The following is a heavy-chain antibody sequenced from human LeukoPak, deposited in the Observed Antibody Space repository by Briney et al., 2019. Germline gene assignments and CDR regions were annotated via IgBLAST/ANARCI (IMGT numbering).Heavy chain of an antibody. V-gene: IGHV4-39*07. D-gene: IGHD3-22*01. CDR1: GGSISSSSYY. CDR2: IYYSGST. CDR3: ARTYYYDSSGYDAFDI. J-gene: IGHJ3*02. Sequence: SETLSLTCTVSGGSISSSSYYWGWIRQPPGKGLEWIGSIYYSGSTYYNPSLKSRVTISVDTSKNQFSLKLSSVTAADTAVYYCARTYYYDSSGYDAFDIWGQGTMVTVSS.